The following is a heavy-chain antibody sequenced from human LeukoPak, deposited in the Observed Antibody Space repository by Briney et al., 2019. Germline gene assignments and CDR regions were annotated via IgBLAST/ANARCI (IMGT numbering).Heavy chain of an antibody. CDR3: AREGEGGFDI. D-gene: IGHD3-16*01. J-gene: IGHJ3*02. V-gene: IGHV3-7*01. CDR2: IKQDGSKK. CDR1: GFTFSSYW. Sequence: GGSLRLSCAASGFTFSSYWMRWVRQAPGKGLEWVANIKQDGSKKEYVDSVKGRFTISRDNAKKSLYLQMDSLRAEDTAVYYCAREGEGGFDIWGQGTMVTVSS.